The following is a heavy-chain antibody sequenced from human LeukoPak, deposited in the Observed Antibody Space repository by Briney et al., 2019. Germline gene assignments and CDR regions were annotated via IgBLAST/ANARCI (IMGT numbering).Heavy chain of an antibody. V-gene: IGHV3-33*01. Sequence: SGGSLRLSCAASGFTFSSYGMHWVRQAPGKGLEWVAVIWYDGSNKYYADSVKGRFTISRDNSKNTLYLQSNSLRAEDTAVYYCARDRGYYDSSGYSWYYYGMGVGGQGTTVTVSS. D-gene: IGHD3-22*01. CDR3: ARDRGYYDSSGYSWYYYGMGV. CDR2: IWYDGSNK. J-gene: IGHJ6*02. CDR1: GFTFSSYG.